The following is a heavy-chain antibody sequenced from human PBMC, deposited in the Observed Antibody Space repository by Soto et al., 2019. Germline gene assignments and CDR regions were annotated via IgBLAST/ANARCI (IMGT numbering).Heavy chain of an antibody. J-gene: IGHJ2*01. D-gene: IGHD2-21*01. CDR1: GFSFSDYY. CDR2: ISNGGITI. V-gene: IGHV3-11*01. Sequence: PGGSLRLSCAASGFSFSDYYMTWIRQAPGKGLEWVSDISNGGITIYYADSVKGRFTISRDNAKNSLYLQMDSLKPEDTAVCHCARLPGIGHWYFDLWGCGALVTVSS. CDR3: ARLPGIGHWYFDL.